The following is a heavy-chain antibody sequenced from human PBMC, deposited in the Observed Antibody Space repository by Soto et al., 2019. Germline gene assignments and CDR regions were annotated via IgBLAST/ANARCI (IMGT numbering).Heavy chain of an antibody. CDR2: IYTSGST. CDR1: CGSISSYY. CDR3: ARVSTQEYCGGDCSGFDY. D-gene: IGHD2-21*02. Sequence: PSETLSLTCTVSCGSISSYYWSWIRQPAWKGLEWIVRIYTSGSTNYNPSLKSRVTMSVDTSKNQFSLKLSSVTAAETAVYYCARVSTQEYCGGDCSGFDYWGQGTLVTVSS. V-gene: IGHV4-4*07. J-gene: IGHJ4*02.